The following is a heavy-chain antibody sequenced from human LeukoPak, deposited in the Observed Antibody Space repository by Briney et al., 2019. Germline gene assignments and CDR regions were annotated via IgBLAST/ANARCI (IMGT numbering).Heavy chain of an antibody. V-gene: IGHV4-34*01. CDR3: ARAYYYDSSGYSSDYYYYGMDV. CDR2: INHSGST. Sequence: PGGSLRLSCAASGFTFSSYAMSWIRQPPGKGLEWIGEINHSGSTNYNPSLKSRVTISVDTSKNQFSLKLSSVTAADTAVYYCARAYYYDSSGYSSDYYYYGMDVWGQGTTVTVSS. J-gene: IGHJ6*02. D-gene: IGHD3-22*01. CDR1: GFTFSSYA.